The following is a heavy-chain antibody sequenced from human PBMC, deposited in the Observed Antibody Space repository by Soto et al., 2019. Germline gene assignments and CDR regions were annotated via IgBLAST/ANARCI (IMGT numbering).Heavy chain of an antibody. Sequence: GGSLRLSCAASGFTFSSYAMSWVRQAPGKGLEWVSAISGSGGSTYYADSVKGRFTISRDNSKNTLYLQMNSLRAEDTAVYYCAKGLRYCSSTSCYKVAPYYYYMDVWGKGTTVTVSS. CDR1: GFTFSSYA. CDR2: ISGSGGST. D-gene: IGHD2-2*02. V-gene: IGHV3-23*01. J-gene: IGHJ6*03. CDR3: AKGLRYCSSTSCYKVAPYYYYMDV.